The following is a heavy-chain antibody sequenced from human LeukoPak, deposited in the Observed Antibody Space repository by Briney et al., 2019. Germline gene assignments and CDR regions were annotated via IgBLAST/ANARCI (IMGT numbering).Heavy chain of an antibody. CDR2: ISAYNGNT. D-gene: IGHD3-22*01. Sequence: ASVKVSCKASGYTFTSYGISWVRQAPGQGLEWMGWISAYNGNTNYAQKLQGRVTMTTDTSTSTAYMELSSLRSEDTAVYYCARVEYYYDSSGSEDAFDIWGQGTMVTVSS. CDR3: ARVEYYYDSSGSEDAFDI. V-gene: IGHV1-18*01. J-gene: IGHJ3*02. CDR1: GYTFTSYG.